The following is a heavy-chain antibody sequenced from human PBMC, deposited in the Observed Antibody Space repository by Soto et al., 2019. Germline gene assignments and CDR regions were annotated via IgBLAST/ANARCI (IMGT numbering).Heavy chain of an antibody. CDR1: GGTFSSYA. CDR2: IIPIFGTA. CDR3: ARFSALVDYYGSGSYEYYYYGMDV. V-gene: IGHV1-69*01. Sequence: QVQLVQSGAEVKKPGSSVKVSCKASGGTFSSYAISWVRQAPGQGLEWMGGIIPIFGTANYAQKFQGRVTITADESTRTAYMELSSVRSEDTAVYYCARFSALVDYYGSGSYEYYYYGMDVWGQGTTVTVSS. D-gene: IGHD3-10*01. J-gene: IGHJ6*02.